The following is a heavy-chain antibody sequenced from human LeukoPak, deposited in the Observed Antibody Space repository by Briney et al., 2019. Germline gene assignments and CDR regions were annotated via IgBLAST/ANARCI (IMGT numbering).Heavy chain of an antibody. Sequence: GGSLRLSCAASGFTFSSYAMSWVRQAPGKGLEWVSAISGSGGSTYYADSVKGRFTISRDNSKNTLYLQMNSLRAEDTAVYYCAKSGYCSGGNCHNWFDPWGQGTLVTVSS. D-gene: IGHD2-15*01. J-gene: IGHJ5*02. V-gene: IGHV3-23*01. CDR2: ISGSGGST. CDR3: AKSGYCSGGNCHNWFDP. CDR1: GFTFSSYA.